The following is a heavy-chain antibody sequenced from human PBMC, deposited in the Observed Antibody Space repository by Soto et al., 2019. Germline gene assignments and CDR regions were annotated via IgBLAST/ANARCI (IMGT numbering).Heavy chain of an antibody. CDR1: GGSFSGYY. Sequence: PSETLSLTCAVYGGSFSGYYWSWIRQPPGKGLEWIGEINHSGSTNYNPSLKSRVTISVDTSKNQFSLKLSSVTAADTAVYYCARDYRPNLLRHYYGSGSYYKNWGQGTLVTVSS. CDR2: INHSGST. V-gene: IGHV4-34*01. D-gene: IGHD3-10*01. CDR3: ARDYRPNLLRHYYGSGSYYKN. J-gene: IGHJ4*02.